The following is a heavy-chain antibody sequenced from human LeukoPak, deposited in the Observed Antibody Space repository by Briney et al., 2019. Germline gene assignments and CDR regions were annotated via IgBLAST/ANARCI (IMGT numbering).Heavy chain of an antibody. CDR3: AKVSEMATRIKYYFDY. CDR1: GFTFSSYA. D-gene: IGHD5-24*01. Sequence: GGSLRLSCAASGFTFSSYAMSWVRQAPGKGLEWVSAISGSGGSTYYADSVKGRFTISRDNSKNTLYPQMNSLRAEDTAVYYCAKVSEMATRIKYYFDYWGQGTLVTVSS. CDR2: ISGSGGST. V-gene: IGHV3-23*01. J-gene: IGHJ4*02.